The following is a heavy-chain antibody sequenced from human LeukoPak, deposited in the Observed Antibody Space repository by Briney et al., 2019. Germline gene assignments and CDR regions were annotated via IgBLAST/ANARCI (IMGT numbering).Heavy chain of an antibody. D-gene: IGHD3-22*01. CDR2: IYYGGST. CDR3: ARDRFDDSNGYYYHSYYYMNV. V-gene: IGHV4-39*07. J-gene: IGHJ6*03. Sequence: GSLRLSCAASGFTFSSYAMSWVRQAPGKGLEWIGSIYYGGSTDYNPSLKSRVIISVDTSKNQFSLKLSSVTAADTAVYYCARDRFDDSNGYYYHSYYYMNVWGKGTTVTVSS. CDR1: GFTFSSYA.